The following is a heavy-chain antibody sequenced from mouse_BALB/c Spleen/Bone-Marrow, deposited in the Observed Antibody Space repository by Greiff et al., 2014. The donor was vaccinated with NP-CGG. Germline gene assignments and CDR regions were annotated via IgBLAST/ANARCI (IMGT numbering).Heavy chain of an antibody. J-gene: IGHJ4*01. CDR1: GFSLTNYG. CDR3: ARITTATGAMDY. V-gene: IGHV2-9*02. Sequence: QVQLKESGPGLVAPSQSLSITCTVSGFSLTNYGVHWVRQPPGKGLEWLGVIWADGSTNYNSAIMPRLSISKDNSKSQVFFKMNSLQTDDTAMYYCARITTATGAMDYWGQGTSVTVSS. CDR2: IWADGST. D-gene: IGHD1-2*01.